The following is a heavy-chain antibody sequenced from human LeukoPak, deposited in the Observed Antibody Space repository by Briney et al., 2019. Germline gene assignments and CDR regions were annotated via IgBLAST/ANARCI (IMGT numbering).Heavy chain of an antibody. D-gene: IGHD2-2*01. Sequence: SVKVSCKASGGTFSSYAISWVRQAPGQGLEWMGGIIPIFGTANYAQKFQGRVTITADESTSTAYMELSSLRSEDTAVYYCARVHCSSTSCYPVWGFDPWGQGTLVTVSS. V-gene: IGHV1-69*13. CDR1: GGTFSSYA. CDR2: IIPIFGTA. CDR3: ARVHCSSTSCYPVWGFDP. J-gene: IGHJ5*02.